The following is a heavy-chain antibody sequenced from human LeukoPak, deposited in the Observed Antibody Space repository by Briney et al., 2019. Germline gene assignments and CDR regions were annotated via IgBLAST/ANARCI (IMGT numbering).Heavy chain of an antibody. D-gene: IGHD3-10*01. J-gene: IGHJ4*02. CDR1: GGSISSYY. CDR3: ARSGVSFYYGSGASIPFDY. V-gene: IGHV4-59*12. Sequence: SSETLSLTCTVSGGSISSYYWSWIRQPPGKGLEWIGSIYYSGSTYYNPSLKSRVTISVDTSKNQFSLKLSSVTAADTAVYYCARSGVSFYYGSGASIPFDYWGQGTLVTVSS. CDR2: IYYSGST.